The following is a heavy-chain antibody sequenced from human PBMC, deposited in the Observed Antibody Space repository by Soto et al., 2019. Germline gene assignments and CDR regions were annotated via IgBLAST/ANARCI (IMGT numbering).Heavy chain of an antibody. CDR2: ISYDGNNK. CDR1: GFTYSTYT. D-gene: IGHD6-19*01. Sequence: HPGGSLRLSCAASGFTYSTYTMHWVRQAPGKGLEWVAVISYDGNNKFYADSVKGRFTISRDSTKQTLYLQMNSLRPDDTAMYYCARDNPYSSGWDPYWGQGTLVTVAS. CDR3: ARDNPYSSGWDPY. V-gene: IGHV3-30-3*01. J-gene: IGHJ4*02.